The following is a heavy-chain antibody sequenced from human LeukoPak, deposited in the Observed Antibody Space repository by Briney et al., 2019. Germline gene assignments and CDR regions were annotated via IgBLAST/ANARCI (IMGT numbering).Heavy chain of an antibody. CDR3: ARALPSTDIGYYYMDV. V-gene: IGHV4-59*01. D-gene: IGHD2-8*02. Sequence: SETLSLTCTVSGGSISRTYWSWIRQPPGKGLEWIGYIYFSGSTYYKPSLRSRVTISIDTSNNQFSLKLGSATAADTAVYYCARALPSTDIGYYYMDVWGKGTTVTVSS. CDR1: GGSISRTY. CDR2: IYFSGST. J-gene: IGHJ6*03.